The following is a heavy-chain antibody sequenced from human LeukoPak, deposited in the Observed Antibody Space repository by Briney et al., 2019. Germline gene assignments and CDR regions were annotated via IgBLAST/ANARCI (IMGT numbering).Heavy chain of an antibody. D-gene: IGHD2-15*01. J-gene: IGHJ4*02. CDR2: IYPGDSDT. CDR1: GYSFTSYW. Sequence: GESLKISCKGSGYSFTSYWIGWVRQMPGKGLEWMGIIYPGDSDTRYSPSFQGQVTISADKSISPAYLQWSSLKASDTAMYYCARKVGYCSGGSCYFFDYWGQGTLVTVSS. CDR3: ARKVGYCSGGSCYFFDY. V-gene: IGHV5-51*01.